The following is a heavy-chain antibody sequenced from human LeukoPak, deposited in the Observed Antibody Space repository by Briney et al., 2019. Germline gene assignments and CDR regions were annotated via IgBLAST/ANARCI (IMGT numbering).Heavy chain of an antibody. D-gene: IGHD2-15*01. V-gene: IGHV6-1*01. CDR2: TYYRSKRYN. CDR3: ARGSTRGYCSGGSCSSIYYFDY. Sequence: SQTLSLTCAVSGDSVFSNSASWNWIRQSPSRGLEWQGRTYYRSKRYNDYVVSVKSRITINPGTSNNQFSLQLNSVTPEDTAVYYCARGSTRGYCSGGSCSSIYYFDYWGQGTLVTVYS. CDR1: GDSVFSNSAS. J-gene: IGHJ4*02.